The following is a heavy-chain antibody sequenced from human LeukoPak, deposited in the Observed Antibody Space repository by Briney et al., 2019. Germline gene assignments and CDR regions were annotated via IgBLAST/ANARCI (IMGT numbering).Heavy chain of an antibody. J-gene: IGHJ6*02. Sequence: GGSLRLSCAASGFTFSTYVMTWVPQAPGKGLEGVSAILGSGGGTYYTDSVKGRFTISRDNSKNTLYLQMNSLRAEDTAVYYCATTPGAYYYYHMDVWGQGTTVTVSS. CDR2: ILGSGGGT. V-gene: IGHV3-23*01. CDR3: ATTPGAYYYYHMDV. D-gene: IGHD3-10*01. CDR1: GFTFSTYV.